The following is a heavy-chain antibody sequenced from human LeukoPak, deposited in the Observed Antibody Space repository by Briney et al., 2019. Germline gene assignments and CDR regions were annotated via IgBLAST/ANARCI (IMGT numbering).Heavy chain of an antibody. CDR2: ISSDGSTT. Sequence: PGGSLRLSCEASGFRFGDYTMHWARQPPGKGLEWVSFISSDGSTTYYADSVKGRFTISRDNSKNSLYVQMNSLRTEDTALYYCVKGAVGTNFDYWGQGTLVTVSS. D-gene: IGHD1-26*01. CDR3: VKGAVGTNFDY. J-gene: IGHJ4*02. CDR1: GFRFGDYT. V-gene: IGHV3-43*01.